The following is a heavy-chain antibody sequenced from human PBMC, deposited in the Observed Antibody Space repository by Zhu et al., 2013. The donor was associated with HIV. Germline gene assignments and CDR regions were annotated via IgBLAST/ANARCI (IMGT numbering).Heavy chain of an antibody. Sequence: EWMGWINPNSGDTNYAQNFEGRVTMTRDTSISTAYMELSRLRSDDTAVYYCARGNYSGSLATRYMDVWGKGTTVTVSS. D-gene: IGHD4-4*01. CDR3: ARGNYSGSLATRYMDV. V-gene: IGHV1-2*02. CDR2: INPNSGDT. J-gene: IGHJ6*03.